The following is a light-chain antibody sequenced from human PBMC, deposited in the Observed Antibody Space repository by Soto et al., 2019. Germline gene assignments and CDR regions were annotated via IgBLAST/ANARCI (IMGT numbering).Light chain of an antibody. J-gene: IGKJ4*01. CDR2: AAS. CDR1: QAISNY. CDR3: QKYKNAPLT. Sequence: DIQMTQSPSSLSASVGDRVIITCRASQAISNYLAWYQQKPGKVPKVLIDAASTLQSGVPSRFSGSGYGTDFTLTISSLQPEDVATYYCQKYKNAPLTFDGGTKVEIK. V-gene: IGKV1-27*01.